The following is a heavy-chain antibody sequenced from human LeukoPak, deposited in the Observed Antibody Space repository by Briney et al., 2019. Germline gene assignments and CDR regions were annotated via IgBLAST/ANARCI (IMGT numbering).Heavy chain of an antibody. V-gene: IGHV3-30*18. J-gene: IGHJ4*02. Sequence: GGSLRLSCAASGFTFSSYGMHWVRQAPGKGLEWVAVISYDGSNKYYADSVKGRFTISRDNSKNTLYLQMNSLRAEDTAVYYCAKVYYDFWSGYQGPFDYWGQGPLVTVSS. CDR1: GFTFSSYG. D-gene: IGHD3-3*01. CDR2: ISYDGSNK. CDR3: AKVYYDFWSGYQGPFDY.